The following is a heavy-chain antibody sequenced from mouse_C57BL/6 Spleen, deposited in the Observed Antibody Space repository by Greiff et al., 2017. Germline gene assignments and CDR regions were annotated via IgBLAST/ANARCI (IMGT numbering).Heavy chain of an antibody. CDR3: AREDTTVVATNAMDY. D-gene: IGHD1-1*01. V-gene: IGHV1-69*01. CDR2: IDPSDSYT. CDR1: GYTFTSYW. Sequence: QVQLQQPGAELVMPGASVKLSCKASGYTFTSYWMHWVKQRPGQGLEWIGEIDPSDSYTNYNQKFKGKSTLTVDKSSSTAYMQLSSLTSEDSAVYYCAREDTTVVATNAMDYWGQGTSVTVSS. J-gene: IGHJ4*01.